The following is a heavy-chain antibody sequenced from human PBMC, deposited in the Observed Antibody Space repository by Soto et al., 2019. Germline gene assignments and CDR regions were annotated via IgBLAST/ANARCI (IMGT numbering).Heavy chain of an antibody. V-gene: IGHV1-46*01. CDR1: GYTFTSYY. CDR2: INPSGGST. Sequence: GASVKVSCKASGYTFTSYYMHWVRQAPGQGLEWMGIINPSGGSTSYAQKFQGRVTMTRDTSTSTVYMGLSSLRSEDTAVYYCARSRITMVRGVIYGMDVWGQGTTGTVSS. J-gene: IGHJ6*02. CDR3: ARSRITMVRGVIYGMDV. D-gene: IGHD3-10*01.